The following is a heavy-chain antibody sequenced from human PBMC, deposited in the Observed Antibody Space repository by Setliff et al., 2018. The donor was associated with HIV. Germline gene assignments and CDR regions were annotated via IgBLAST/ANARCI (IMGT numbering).Heavy chain of an antibody. Sequence: GSLRLSCAASGFTFSSYAMSWVRQAPGKGLEWVSGISGGGASTYYADSVKGRFTVSRDNSKSTLYLQMNSLRAEDTATYYCAKELAASGLGYFDSWGRGILVTVSS. CDR3: AKELAASGLGYFDS. V-gene: IGHV3-23*01. D-gene: IGHD3-22*01. CDR1: GFTFSSYA. J-gene: IGHJ4*02. CDR2: ISGGGAST.